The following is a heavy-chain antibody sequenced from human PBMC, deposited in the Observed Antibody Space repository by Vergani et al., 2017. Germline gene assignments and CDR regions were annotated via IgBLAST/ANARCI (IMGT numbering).Heavy chain of an antibody. D-gene: IGHD6-19*01. Sequence: QVQLQESGPGLVKSSETLSLTCSVSFDSIRNLYCNCIRQPPGKGLEWRGSIHYSENTNYNPSLKTRVTISVDTSKNQFSLTLTSVTAADTAVYYCVSDTHSGQRADRWGQGILVTVTS. CDR1: FDSIRNLY. CDR3: VSDTHSGQRADR. J-gene: IGHJ5*02. CDR2: IHYSENT. V-gene: IGHV4-59*11.